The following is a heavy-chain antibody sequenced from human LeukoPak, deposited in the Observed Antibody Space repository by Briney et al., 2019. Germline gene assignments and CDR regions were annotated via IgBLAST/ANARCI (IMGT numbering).Heavy chain of an antibody. CDR3: ARDISQPGAQGY. V-gene: IGHV3-48*01. J-gene: IGHJ4*02. CDR2: ISSSSSTI. D-gene: IGHD3-10*01. CDR1: GFTFSSDR. Sequence: GGSLRLSCAASGFTFSSDRMNWVRQAPGKGLEWVSYISSSSSTIYYADAVKGRFTISRDNAKNSLYLQMNSLRAEDTAVYYCARDISQPGAQGYWGQGTLVTVSS.